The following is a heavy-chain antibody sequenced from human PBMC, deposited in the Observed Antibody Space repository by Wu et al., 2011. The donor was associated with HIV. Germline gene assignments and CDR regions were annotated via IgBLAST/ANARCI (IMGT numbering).Heavy chain of an antibody. CDR3: ARVGPYYFDHDQAFDI. V-gene: IGHV5-51*03. D-gene: IGHD3-22*01. CDR1: GYSFSTYW. CDR2: IYAGDSDT. J-gene: IGHJ3*02. Sequence: VQLVQSGAEVKKPGESLKISCKSSGYSFSTYWIGWVRQMPGKGLEWMGIIYAGDSDTRYSPSFQGQVTISVDKSISTAYLQWSSLKASDTAMYYCARVGPYYFDHDQAFDIWGQGTMVTVSS.